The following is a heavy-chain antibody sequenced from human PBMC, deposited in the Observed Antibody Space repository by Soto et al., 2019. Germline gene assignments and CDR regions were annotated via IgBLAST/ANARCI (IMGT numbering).Heavy chain of an antibody. CDR1: GYTFTSYG. V-gene: IGHV1-18*04. CDR2: ISAYNGNT. J-gene: IGHJ4*02. Sequence: ASVKVSCKASGYTFTSYGISWVRQAPGQGLEWMGWISAYNGNTNYAQRLQGRVTMTTDTSTSTAYMELRSLRSDDTAVYYCARDYYYDSSGRVDYWGQGTLVTAPQ. D-gene: IGHD3-22*01. CDR3: ARDYYYDSSGRVDY.